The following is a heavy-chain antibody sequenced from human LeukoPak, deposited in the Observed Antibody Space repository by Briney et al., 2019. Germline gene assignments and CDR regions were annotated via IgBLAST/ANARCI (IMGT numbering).Heavy chain of an antibody. CDR3: AVSPNDYYYGMDV. J-gene: IGHJ6*02. Sequence: GGSLRLSCAASGFTFSSYAMHWVRQAPGKGLEWVAVISYDGSNKYYADSVKGRFTISRDNSKNTLYLQMNSLRAEDTAVYYCAVSPNDYYYGMDVCGQGTTVTVSS. CDR1: GFTFSSYA. CDR2: ISYDGSNK. V-gene: IGHV3-30-3*01.